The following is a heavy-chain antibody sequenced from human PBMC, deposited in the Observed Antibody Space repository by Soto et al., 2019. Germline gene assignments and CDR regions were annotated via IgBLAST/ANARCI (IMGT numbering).Heavy chain of an antibody. D-gene: IGHD2-15*01. J-gene: IGHJ4*02. CDR1: GGSISSSSYY. CDR3: ARAPLGYCSGGSCSEYFDY. CDR2: IYYSGST. V-gene: IGHV4-39*01. Sequence: SETLSLTCTVSGGSISSSSYYWGWIRQPPGKGLEWIGSIYYSGSTYYNPSLKSRVTISVDTSKNQFSLKLSSVTAADTAVYYCARAPLGYCSGGSCSEYFDYWGQGTLVTVSS.